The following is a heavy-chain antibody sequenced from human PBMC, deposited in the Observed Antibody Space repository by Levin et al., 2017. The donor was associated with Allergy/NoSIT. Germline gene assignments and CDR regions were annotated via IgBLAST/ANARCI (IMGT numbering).Heavy chain of an antibody. V-gene: IGHV3-15*01. CDR3: AGGWYLDL. J-gene: IGHJ2*01. CDR1: GFTFSNAW. Sequence: PGESLKISCATSGFTFSNAWMSWVRQAPGKGLEWVARIKSKADGGTIDYAAPVKGRFTISRDDSKNTAFLQMNSLKTEDTAVYYCAGGWYLDLWGRGTLVTVSS. D-gene: IGHD3-16*01. CDR2: IKSKADGGTI.